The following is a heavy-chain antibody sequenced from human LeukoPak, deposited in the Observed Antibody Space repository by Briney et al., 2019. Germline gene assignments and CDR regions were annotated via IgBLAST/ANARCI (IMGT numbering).Heavy chain of an antibody. CDR1: GYTFTGYY. CDR2: IIPIFGTA. V-gene: IGHV1-69*05. CDR3: ARGVQLWLTD. Sequence: ASVKVSCKASGYTFTGYYMHWVRQAPGQGLEWMGRIIPIFGTANYAQKFQGRVTITTDESTSTACMELSSLRSEDTAVYYCARGVQLWLTDWGQGTLVTVSS. D-gene: IGHD5-18*01. J-gene: IGHJ4*02.